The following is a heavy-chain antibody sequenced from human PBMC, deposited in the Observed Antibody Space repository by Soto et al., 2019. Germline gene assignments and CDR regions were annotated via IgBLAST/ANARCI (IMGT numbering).Heavy chain of an antibody. J-gene: IGHJ4*02. V-gene: IGHV3-33*01. CDR3: ARDHRAPIETLDYYGSGSYNDY. CDR2: IWYDGSNK. D-gene: IGHD3-10*01. CDR1: GFTFSSYG. Sequence: GGSLRLSCAASGFTFSSYGMHWVRQAPGKGLEWVAVIWYDGSNKYYADSVKGRFTISRDNSKNTLYLQMNSLRAEDTAVYYCARDHRAPIETLDYYGSGSYNDYWGQGTLVTVSS.